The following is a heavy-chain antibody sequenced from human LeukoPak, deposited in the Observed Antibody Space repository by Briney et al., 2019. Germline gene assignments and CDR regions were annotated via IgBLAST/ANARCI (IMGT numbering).Heavy chain of an antibody. D-gene: IGHD5-12*01. CDR2: IISIFGTA. V-gene: IGHV1-69*06. J-gene: IGHJ4*02. CDR3: ARAQARSLRLYFDY. Sequence: ASVKVSCKASGGTFSSYAISWVRQAPGQGLEWMGGIISIFGTANYARKFQGRVTITADKSTSTAYMELSSLRSEDTAVHYCARAQARSLRLYFDYWGQGTLVTVSS. CDR1: GGTFSSYA.